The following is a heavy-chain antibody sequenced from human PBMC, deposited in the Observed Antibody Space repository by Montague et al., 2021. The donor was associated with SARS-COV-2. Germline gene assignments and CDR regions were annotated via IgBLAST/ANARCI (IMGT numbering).Heavy chain of an antibody. D-gene: IGHD4-17*01. J-gene: IGHJ6*02. V-gene: IGHV4-34*01. CDR2: INHSGST. CDR1: GGSFSGYY. CDR3: ARGRTVTTFYYYYYGMDV. Sequence: SETLSLTCAVYGGSFSGYYWSWIRQPPGKGLGWIGEINHSGSTXXXPSXXXRVTISVDTSKNQFSLKLSSVTAADTAVYYCARGRTVTTFYYYYYGMDVWGQGTTVTVSS.